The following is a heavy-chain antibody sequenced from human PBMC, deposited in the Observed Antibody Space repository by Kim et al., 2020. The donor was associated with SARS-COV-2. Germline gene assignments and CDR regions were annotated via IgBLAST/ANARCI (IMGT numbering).Heavy chain of an antibody. CDR1: GYTFTGYY. CDR3: AREGHGYRHGAGNWFDP. J-gene: IGHJ5*02. Sequence: ASVKVSCKASGYTFTGYYMHWVRQAPGQGLEWMGWINPNRGGTNYAQKFQGRVTMTRDTSISTAYMELSRLRSDDTAVYYCAREGHGYRHGAGNWFDPWGQGTLVTVSS. CDR2: INPNRGGT. V-gene: IGHV1-2*02. D-gene: IGHD6-13*01.